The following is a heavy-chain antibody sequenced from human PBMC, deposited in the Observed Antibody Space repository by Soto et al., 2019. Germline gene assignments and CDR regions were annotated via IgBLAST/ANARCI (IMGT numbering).Heavy chain of an antibody. CDR1: GYTFTIYG. CDR2: ISAYNGNT. CDR3: AREAGDSSGYYHTYNWFDP. V-gene: IGHV1-18*01. J-gene: IGHJ5*02. Sequence: ASVKVSCKASGYTFTIYGISWVRQAPGQGLEWMGWISAYNGNTNYAQKLQGRVTMTTDTSTSTAYMELRSLRSDDTAVYYCAREAGDSSGYYHTYNWFDPWGQGTLVTVSS. D-gene: IGHD3-22*01.